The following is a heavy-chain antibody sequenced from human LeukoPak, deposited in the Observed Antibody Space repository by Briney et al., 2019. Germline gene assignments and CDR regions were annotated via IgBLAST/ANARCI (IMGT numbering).Heavy chain of an antibody. J-gene: IGHJ4*02. CDR1: GFTFSSYA. Sequence: GGSLRLSCAASGFTFSSYAMSWVRQAPGKGLEWVSAISGSGGSTYYADSVKGRFTISRDNSKNTLYLQMDSLRAEDTAVYYCAHSPDTGYSSSWYFDYWGQGTLVTVSS. CDR2: ISGSGGST. CDR3: AHSPDTGYSSSWYFDY. V-gene: IGHV3-23*01. D-gene: IGHD6-13*01.